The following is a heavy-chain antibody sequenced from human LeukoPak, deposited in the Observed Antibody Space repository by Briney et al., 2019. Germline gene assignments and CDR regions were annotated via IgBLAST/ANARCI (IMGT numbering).Heavy chain of an antibody. V-gene: IGHV1-2*02. CDR1: GYTFTGYY. Sequence: ASVKVSCKASGYTFTGYYIHWVRQAPGQGLEWMGWISPNSGDTNYAQKFQGRVAMTRDTSTSTAYMELSRLASDDTAVYYCARGGDIAARPFDYWGQGTLVTVSS. CDR2: ISPNSGDT. CDR3: ARGGDIAARPFDY. D-gene: IGHD6-6*01. J-gene: IGHJ4*02.